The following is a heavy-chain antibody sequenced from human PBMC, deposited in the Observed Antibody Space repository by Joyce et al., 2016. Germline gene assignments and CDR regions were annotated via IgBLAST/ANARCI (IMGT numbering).Heavy chain of an antibody. CDR2: ISVSGGSP. CDR1: GFTFNSYG. Sequence: EESLLESGGTLLHPGGSLRLSCAASGFTFNSYGMNWVRQATGKGLEWASAISVSGGSPYYADSVEGRFTSSRDNSKSTLYLQMIGLRSEDTAVYYCVKDRGAYDIFTPSWGQGTLVAVSS. D-gene: IGHD3-9*01. V-gene: IGHV3-23*01. CDR3: VKDRGAYDIFTPS. J-gene: IGHJ4*02.